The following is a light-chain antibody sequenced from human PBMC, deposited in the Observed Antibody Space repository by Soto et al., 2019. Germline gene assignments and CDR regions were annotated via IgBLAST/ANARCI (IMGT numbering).Light chain of an antibody. CDR3: CSYAGSSTLV. J-gene: IGLJ2*01. V-gene: IGLV2-23*02. CDR2: EVS. Sequence: QSALTQPASVSGSPGQSITISCTGTSSVVGSYNLVSWYQQHPGKAPKLMIYEVSKRPSGVSNRFSGSKSGNTASLTISGLQAEDEADYYCCSYAGSSTLVFGGGTLLTVL. CDR1: SSVVGSYNL.